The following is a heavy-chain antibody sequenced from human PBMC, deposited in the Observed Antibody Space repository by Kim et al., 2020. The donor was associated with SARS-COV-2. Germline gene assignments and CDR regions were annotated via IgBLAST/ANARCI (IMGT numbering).Heavy chain of an antibody. D-gene: IGHD6-19*01. CDR3: AKGGIAVAGSRFDP. V-gene: IGHV3-23*01. J-gene: IGHJ5*02. Sequence: GGSLRLSCAASGFTFSSNAMSWVRQAPGKGLEWISAIIPGGVNTYYADSVKGRFTISRDNSKNTLYLQMNSLRAEDTAVYYCAKGGIAVAGSRFDPWGQGTLVTVSS. CDR1: GFTFSSNA. CDR2: IIPGGVNT.